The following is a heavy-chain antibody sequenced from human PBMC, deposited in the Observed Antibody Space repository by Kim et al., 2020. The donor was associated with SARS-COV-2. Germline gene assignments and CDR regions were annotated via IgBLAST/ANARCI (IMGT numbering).Heavy chain of an antibody. J-gene: IGHJ2*01. Sequence: GESLKISCKGSGYSFTSYWIGWVRQMPGKGLEWMGIIYPGDSDTRYSPSFQGQVTISADKSISTAYLQWSSLKPTDTAMYYCARLSEGHFDWLLVGLWYFDLWGRGTLVTVSS. CDR1: GYSFTSYW. CDR3: ARLSEGHFDWLLVGLWYFDL. V-gene: IGHV5-51*01. D-gene: IGHD3-9*01. CDR2: IYPGDSDT.